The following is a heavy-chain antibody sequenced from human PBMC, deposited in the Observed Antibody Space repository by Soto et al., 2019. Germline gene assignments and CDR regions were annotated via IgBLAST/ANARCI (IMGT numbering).Heavy chain of an antibody. CDR1: GFTFSSYA. Sequence: EVQLLESGGGLVQPGGSLRLSCAASGFTFSSYAMSWVRQAPGKGLEWVSAISGSGGSTYYADSVKGRFTISRDNSKNKLYLQMNSLRAEDTAVYYCAQTSEQQLVLIDYWCQGSLVTVS. D-gene: IGHD6-13*01. V-gene: IGHV3-23*01. CDR3: AQTSEQQLVLIDY. J-gene: IGHJ4*02. CDR2: ISGSGGST.